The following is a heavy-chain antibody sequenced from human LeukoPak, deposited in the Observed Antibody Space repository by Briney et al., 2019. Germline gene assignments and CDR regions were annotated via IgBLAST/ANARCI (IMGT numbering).Heavy chain of an antibody. CDR2: INPSGGST. Sequence: ASVKVSCKASGYTFTGYYMHWVRQAPGQGLEWMGIINPSGGSTSYAQKFQGRVTMTRDMSTSTVYMELSSLRSEDTAVYYCARAPYGGEFDYWGQGTLVTVSS. J-gene: IGHJ4*02. CDR1: GYTFTGYY. V-gene: IGHV1-46*01. CDR3: ARAPYGGEFDY. D-gene: IGHD4-23*01.